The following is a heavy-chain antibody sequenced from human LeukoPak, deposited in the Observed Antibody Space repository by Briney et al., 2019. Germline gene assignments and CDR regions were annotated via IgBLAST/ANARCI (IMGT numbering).Heavy chain of an antibody. V-gene: IGHV3-21*01. CDR3: ATPLTTVTDFDY. CDR1: GFTFGSYS. Sequence: PGGSLRLSCAASGFTFGSYSMNWVRQAPGKGLEWVSSISSSSSYIYYADSVKGRFTISRDNAKNSLYLQMNSLRAEDTAVYYCATPLTTVTDFDYWGQGTLVTVSS. J-gene: IGHJ4*02. D-gene: IGHD4-17*01. CDR2: ISSSSSYI.